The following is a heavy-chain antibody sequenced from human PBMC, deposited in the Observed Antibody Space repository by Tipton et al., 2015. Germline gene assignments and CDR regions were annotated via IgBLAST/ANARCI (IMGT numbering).Heavy chain of an antibody. Sequence: TLSLTCTVSGGSISSYYWSWIRQPPGKGLEWIGRIYHSGSTNYNPSLKSRVTISVDTSKNQFFLKLNSVTAADTAVYFCASRVAIYRENGDWFDPWGQGTLVIVSS. V-gene: IGHV4-59*08. J-gene: IGHJ5*02. CDR2: IYHSGST. CDR3: ASRVAIYRENGDWFDP. D-gene: IGHD2-15*01. CDR1: GGSISSYY.